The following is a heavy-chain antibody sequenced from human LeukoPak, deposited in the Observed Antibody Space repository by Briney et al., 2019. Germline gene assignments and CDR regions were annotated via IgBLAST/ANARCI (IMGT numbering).Heavy chain of an antibody. Sequence: SVTLSLTCAVYGGSFSGYYWSWIRQPPGKGLEWIGEINHSGSTNYNPSLKSRVTISVDTSKNQFSLKLSSVTAADTAVYYCARDWGGSGFNWFDPWGQGTLVTVSS. CDR3: ARDWGGSGFNWFDP. CDR1: GGSFSGYY. D-gene: IGHD6-19*01. J-gene: IGHJ5*02. CDR2: INHSGST. V-gene: IGHV4-34*01.